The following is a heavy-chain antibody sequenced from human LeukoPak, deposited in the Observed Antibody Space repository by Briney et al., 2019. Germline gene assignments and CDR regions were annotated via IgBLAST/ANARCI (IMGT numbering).Heavy chain of an antibody. V-gene: IGHV4-39*07. CDR2: IYYSGNT. CDR3: ARGGSGSHPLDY. CDR1: GGSISSSGSY. Sequence: SETLSLTCTVSGGSISSSGSYWGWIRQPPGKGLEWIGSIYYSGNTYNPSLKSRVTISVDTSKNQFSLKLSSVTAADTAVYYCARGGSGSHPLDYWGQGTLVTVSS. J-gene: IGHJ4*02. D-gene: IGHD3-10*01.